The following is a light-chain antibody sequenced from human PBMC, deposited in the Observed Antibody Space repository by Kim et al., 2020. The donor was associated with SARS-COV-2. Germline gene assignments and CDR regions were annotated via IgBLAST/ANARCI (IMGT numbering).Light chain of an antibody. V-gene: IGKV1-39*01. Sequence: DIQLTQSPSSLSASVGDSVTITCRASQTIDRHLNWYQQHPGKAPKLLIYASSSLHGGVPSRFSGAAYGTDFTLTISGLQPGDFATYFCQQSSLTPYTFAQGTKVDIK. CDR2: ASS. J-gene: IGKJ2*01. CDR3: QQSSLTPYT. CDR1: QTIDRH.